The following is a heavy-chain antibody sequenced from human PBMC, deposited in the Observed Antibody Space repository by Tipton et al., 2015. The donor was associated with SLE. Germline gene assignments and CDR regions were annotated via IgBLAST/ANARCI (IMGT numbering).Heavy chain of an antibody. V-gene: IGHV4-61*09. CDR3: ARDSRLVATGDAFDI. D-gene: IGHD5-12*01. Sequence: TLSLTCTVSGGSISSGSYYWSWIRQPPGKGMEWIGYIYTSGSTNYNPPLKSRVTISVDTSKNQFSLKLSSVTAADTAVYYCARDSRLVATGDAFDIWGQGTMVTVSS. CDR1: GGSISSGSYY. J-gene: IGHJ3*02. CDR2: IYTSGST.